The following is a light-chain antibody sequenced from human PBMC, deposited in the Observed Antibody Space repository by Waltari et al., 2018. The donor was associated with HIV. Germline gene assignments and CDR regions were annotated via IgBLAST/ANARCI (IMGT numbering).Light chain of an antibody. CDR1: QTINYDY. J-gene: IGKJ4*01. Sequence: EIVLTPSPGTLSLSPGERATLSCRSSQTINYDYLTWYQKKPGQAPRLHIYGAFRRATDIPDRFSGSGSGTDFTLTISRVEPEDFAVYHCQQYTRSPVTFGGGTKVEIK. V-gene: IGKV3-20*01. CDR2: GAF. CDR3: QQYTRSPVT.